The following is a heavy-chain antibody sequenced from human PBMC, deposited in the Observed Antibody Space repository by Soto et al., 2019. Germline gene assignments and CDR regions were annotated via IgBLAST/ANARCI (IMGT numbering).Heavy chain of an antibody. V-gene: IGHV3-64*01. D-gene: IGHD3-10*01. J-gene: IGHJ6*01. CDR2: ISNNGAHT. Sequence: EAQLVESGGGLVQPGGSLRLSCAASGFTFSNYEMHWVRQAPGKGLEYVSGISNNGAHTDYAKSVKGRFTISRDNSENTLYLQMGSLRAEDMALYXCXXXXYGXXWXXXXMDVXGXGTTVTVSS. CDR1: GFTFSNYE. CDR3: XXXXYGXXWXXXXMDV.